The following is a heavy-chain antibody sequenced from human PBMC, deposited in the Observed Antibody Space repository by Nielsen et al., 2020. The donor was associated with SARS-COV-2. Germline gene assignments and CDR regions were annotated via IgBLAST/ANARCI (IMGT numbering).Heavy chain of an antibody. CDR1: GGSISSGGYY. CDR3: ARGGSGNWNYAKKFDY. V-gene: IGHV4-31*03. J-gene: IGHJ4*02. Sequence: SETLSLTCTASGGSISSGGYYWSWISQHPGKGLEWIGYIYYSGSTYYNPSLKSRVTISVDTSKNQFSLKLSSVTAADTAVYYCARGGSGNWNYAKKFDYWGQGTLVTVSS. D-gene: IGHD1-7*01. CDR2: IYYSGST.